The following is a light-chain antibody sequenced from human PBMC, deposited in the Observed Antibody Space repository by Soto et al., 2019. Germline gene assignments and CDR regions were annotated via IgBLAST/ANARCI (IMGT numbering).Light chain of an antibody. Sequence: DMQMTQSPSTLSASVGDRVSITCRASQSISSWLAWYQQKPGKAPKLLIYKASSLESGVPSRFSGSGSGTEFTLTISSLQPDDVATYYCQQYSTAYLTFGQGTRVEIK. V-gene: IGKV1-5*03. J-gene: IGKJ1*01. CDR2: KAS. CDR1: QSISSW. CDR3: QQYSTAYLT.